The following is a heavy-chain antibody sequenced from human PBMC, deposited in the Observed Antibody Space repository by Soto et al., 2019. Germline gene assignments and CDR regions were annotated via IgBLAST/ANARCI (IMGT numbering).Heavy chain of an antibody. CDR3: ATALRFVDYLLKR. D-gene: IGHD3-9*01. J-gene: IGHJ4*02. V-gene: IGHV1-3*01. CDR2: ITGASGDT. CDR1: GYTLTTYP. Sequence: VASVKVSCKASGYTLTTYPLHWVRQAPGQSREWMGYITGASGDTRYSQKFHDRVTITRDTSANTAYLELNSLTSEDTAVYYCATALRFVDYLLKRWGQGTLVTVSS.